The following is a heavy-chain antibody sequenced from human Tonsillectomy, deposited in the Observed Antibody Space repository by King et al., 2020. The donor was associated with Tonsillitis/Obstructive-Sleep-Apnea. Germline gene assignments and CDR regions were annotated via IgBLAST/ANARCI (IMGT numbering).Heavy chain of an antibody. CDR2: INTNTGNP. Sequence: QLVQSGSELKKPGASVKVSCKASGYTFTTYGINWVRQAPGQGLEWRVWINTNTGNPAYAQGFTGRFVFSLDTSVSTAYLQISSLKAEDTAVYYCARDPVGRDWYFDVWGRGTLVTVSS. J-gene: IGHJ2*01. CDR3: ARDPVGRDWYFDV. V-gene: IGHV7-4-1*02. D-gene: IGHD3-10*01. CDR1: GYTFTTYG.